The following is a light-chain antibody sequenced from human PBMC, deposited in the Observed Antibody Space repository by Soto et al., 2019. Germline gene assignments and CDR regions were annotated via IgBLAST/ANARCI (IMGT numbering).Light chain of an antibody. V-gene: IGKV1-5*03. J-gene: IGKJ1*01. CDR2: KAS. Sequence: DIQMTQSPSTLSASVGDRVTITCRASQSISSWLAWYQQKPGKAPKLLIYKASSLESGVPSRFSGSGSGTEFTLPIRSPQPDDFATYYCQQYNSYWTFGQGTKVEIK. CDR1: QSISSW. CDR3: QQYNSYWT.